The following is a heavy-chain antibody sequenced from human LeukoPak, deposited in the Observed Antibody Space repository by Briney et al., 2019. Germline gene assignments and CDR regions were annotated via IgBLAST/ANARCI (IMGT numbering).Heavy chain of an antibody. V-gene: IGHV4-31*03. CDR3: AREPRGGGYSFDY. D-gene: IGHD5-12*01. CDR1: GDSISSGGYY. Sequence: SETLSLTCTVSGDSISSGGYYWSWIRQHPGKGLEWIGYIYYSGSTFYNPFLKSRVTISVDTSKNQFSLRLSSVTAADTAVYYCAREPRGGGYSFDYWGQGTLVTVSS. J-gene: IGHJ4*02. CDR2: IYYSGST.